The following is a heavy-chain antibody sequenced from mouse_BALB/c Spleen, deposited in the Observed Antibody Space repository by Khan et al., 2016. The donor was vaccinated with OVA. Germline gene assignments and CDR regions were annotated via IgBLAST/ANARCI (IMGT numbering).Heavy chain of an antibody. CDR3: ARSGYDYFAY. J-gene: IGHJ3*01. CDR1: GYAFSNYL. V-gene: IGHV1-80*01. D-gene: IGHD2-14*01. CDR2: IYPGDGIP. Sequence: QVQLQQSGAELVRPGSSVKISCKASGYAFSNYLMNWVKQGPGQGLEWIGQIYPGDGIPKYNGKLQDKATLTADKSSSTAYMQLSSLTSDDSAVDVCARSGYDYFAYWGQGTLVTVSA.